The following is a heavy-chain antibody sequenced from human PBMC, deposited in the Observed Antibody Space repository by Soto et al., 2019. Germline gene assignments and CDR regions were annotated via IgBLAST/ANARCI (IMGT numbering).Heavy chain of an antibody. J-gene: IGHJ6*02. V-gene: IGHV1-58*01. CDR1: GFTFTSSA. CDR3: AAEKVSTGTTDYYYGMDV. CDR2: IVVGSGNT. D-gene: IGHD1-7*01. Sequence: QMQLVQSGPEVKKPGTSVKVSCKASGFTFTSSAVQWVRQARGQRLEWIGWIVVGSGNTNYAQKFQERVTITRDKSISTAYRELSSLRSADTAVYYCAAEKVSTGTTDYYYGMDVWGQGTTVTVSS.